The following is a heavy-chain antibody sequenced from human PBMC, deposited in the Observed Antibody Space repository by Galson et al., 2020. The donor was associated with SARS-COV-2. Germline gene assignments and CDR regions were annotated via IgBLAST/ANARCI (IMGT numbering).Heavy chain of an antibody. D-gene: IGHD5-12*01. V-gene: IGHV3-30*04. J-gene: IGHJ4*02. CDR1: GFTFTFHP. CDR3: ARGTLGDKVGLDY. CDR2: SSYDGTQK. Sequence: GGSLRLSCAASGFTFTFHPMHWVRQAPGKGLEWVAVSSYDGTQKFYADSVKGRFTISRDNSKSTLHLHMNGLRVDDTAVYYCARGTLGDKVGLDYWGQGPLVTVCS.